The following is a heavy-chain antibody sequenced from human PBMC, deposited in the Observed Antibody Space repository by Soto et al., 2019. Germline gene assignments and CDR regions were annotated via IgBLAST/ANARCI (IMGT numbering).Heavy chain of an antibody. CDR2: INGGNGNT. CDR3: AREAILPGIEFDY. D-gene: IGHD3-9*01. CDR1: GYTFTSYA. Sequence: QVQLVQSGSEVKKPGASVKVSCKASGYTFTSYAMHWVRQAPGQRLEWMGWINGGNGNTKYSQKFQGRVTITRDTSASTAFMELSRLRSEDTAVYYSAREAILPGIEFDYWGKGTLVTVSS. J-gene: IGHJ4*02. V-gene: IGHV1-3*01.